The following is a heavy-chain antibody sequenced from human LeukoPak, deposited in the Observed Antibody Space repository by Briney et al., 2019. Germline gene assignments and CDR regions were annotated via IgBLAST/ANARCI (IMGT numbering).Heavy chain of an antibody. CDR3: AKEMGQQLVLPDALDI. CDR2: ISGSGTST. CDR1: GFTFRRFA. J-gene: IGHJ3*02. V-gene: IGHV3-23*01. D-gene: IGHD6-6*01. Sequence: PGGSLRLSCAASGFTFRRFAMSWVRQAPGKGLEWVSAISGSGTSTYYADSVRGRFTVSRDNSKNTLYLQMDSLRAEDTAVYYCAKEMGQQLVLPDALDIWGQGTMVTVSS.